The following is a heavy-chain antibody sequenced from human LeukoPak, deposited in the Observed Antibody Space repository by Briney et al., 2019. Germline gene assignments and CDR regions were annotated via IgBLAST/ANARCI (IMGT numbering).Heavy chain of an antibody. CDR2: IYTSGST. J-gene: IGHJ4*02. Sequence: SETLSLTCTVSGGSISSGSYYWSWIRQPAGKGLEWIGRIYTSGSTNYNPSLKSRVTISVDTSKNQFSLKLSSVTAADTAVYYCARAREGGSYRGYYFDYWGQGTLVTVSS. D-gene: IGHD1-26*01. CDR3: ARAREGGSYRGYYFDY. CDR1: GGSISSGSYY. V-gene: IGHV4-61*02.